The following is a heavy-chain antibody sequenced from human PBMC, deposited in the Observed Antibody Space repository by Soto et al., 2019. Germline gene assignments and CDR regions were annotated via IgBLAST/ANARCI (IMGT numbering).Heavy chain of an antibody. J-gene: IGHJ6*02. CDR1: GGSISSGGYY. CDR2: IYYSGST. V-gene: IGHV4-31*03. CDR3: ARGGIQLATDYYYGMDV. D-gene: IGHD5-18*01. Sequence: PSLTCTVSGGSISSGGYYWSWIRQHPGKGLEWIGYIYYSGSTYYNPSLKSRVTISVDTSKNQFSLKLSSVTAADTAVYYCARGGIQLATDYYYGMDVWGQGTTVTVSS.